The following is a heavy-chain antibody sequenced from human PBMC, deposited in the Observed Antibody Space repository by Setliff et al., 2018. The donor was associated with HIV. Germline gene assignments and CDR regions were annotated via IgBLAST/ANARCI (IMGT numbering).Heavy chain of an antibody. CDR3: ARVASGYDYGWLDP. J-gene: IGHJ5*02. CDR2: INNDGRKT. CDR1: GFTFSTYW. Sequence: GGSLRLSCAASGFTFSTYWMHWVRQAPGKGLVWVSHINNDGRKTTYADSVKGRFTVSRDNAKNTLYLQMSSLRAEDTAVYYCARVASGYDYGWLDPWGQGTLVTVSS. D-gene: IGHD5-12*01. V-gene: IGHV3-74*03.